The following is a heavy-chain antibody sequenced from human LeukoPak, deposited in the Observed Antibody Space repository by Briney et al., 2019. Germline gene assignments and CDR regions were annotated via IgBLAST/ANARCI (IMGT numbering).Heavy chain of an antibody. CDR1: GFSLSTSGVG. J-gene: IGHJ4*02. V-gene: IGHV2-5*02. Sequence: SGPTLVEPTQTLTLTCTFSGFSLSTSGVGVGWIRQPPGKALEWLALIYWDDDKRYSPSLKSRLTITKDTSKNQVVLTMTNMDPVDTATYYCAHNYGSGSYYAHYFDYWGQGTLVTVSS. D-gene: IGHD3-10*01. CDR3: AHNYGSGSYYAHYFDY. CDR2: IYWDDDK.